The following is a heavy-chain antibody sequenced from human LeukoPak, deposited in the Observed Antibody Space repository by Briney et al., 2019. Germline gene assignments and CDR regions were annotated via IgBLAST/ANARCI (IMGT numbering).Heavy chain of an antibody. Sequence: SETLSLTCTVSGGSVSSGSYYWSWIRQPPGKGLEWIGYIYYSGSTNYNPSLKSRVTISVDTSKNQFSLKLSSVTAADTAVYYCARMRLGGSRSRSGPYYYNGMDVWGKGTTVTVSS. CDR3: ARMRLGGSRSRSGPYYYNGMDV. CDR2: IYYSGST. J-gene: IGHJ6*04. V-gene: IGHV4-61*01. D-gene: IGHD3-16*01. CDR1: GGSVSSGSYY.